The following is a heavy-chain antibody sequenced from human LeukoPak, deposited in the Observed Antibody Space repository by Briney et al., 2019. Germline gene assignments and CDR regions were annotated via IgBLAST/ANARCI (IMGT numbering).Heavy chain of an antibody. D-gene: IGHD3-10*01. CDR3: ILSGSYYNRYYFDY. CDR2: ISYDGSNK. Sequence: GRSLRLSCAASGFTFSSYGMHWVRQAPGKGLEWVAVISYDGSNKYYADSVKGRFTISRDNPKNTLYLQMNSLRAEDTAVYYCILSGSYYNRYYFDYWGQGTLVTVSS. J-gene: IGHJ4*02. CDR1: GFTFSSYG. V-gene: IGHV3-30*03.